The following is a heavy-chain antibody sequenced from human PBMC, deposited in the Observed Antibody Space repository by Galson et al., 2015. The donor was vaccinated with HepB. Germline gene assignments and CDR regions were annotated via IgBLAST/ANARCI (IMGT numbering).Heavy chain of an antibody. V-gene: IGHV3-30*02. J-gene: IGHJ6*02. CDR2: IRYDGSNK. Sequence: SLRLSCAASGFTFSSYGMHWVRQAPGKGLEWVAFIRYDGSNKYYADSVKGRFTISRDNSKNTLYLQMNSLRAEDTAVYYCAKEGRGYGSGSYKTMYGMDVWGQGTTVTVSS. CDR3: AKEGRGYGSGSYKTMYGMDV. D-gene: IGHD3-10*01. CDR1: GFTFSSYG.